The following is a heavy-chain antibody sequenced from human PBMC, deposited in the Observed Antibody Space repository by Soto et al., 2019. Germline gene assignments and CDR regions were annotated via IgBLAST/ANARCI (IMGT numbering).Heavy chain of an antibody. CDR2: ISGSVGST. Sequence: GGSLRLSCVASGFTFSNYAINWVRKSPGKGLEWVSVISGSVGSTYYADSVKGRFTITRDNSKNTLYLQMNSLRAEDTAVYYCAKAGGAAGTVDYFDYWGQGTLVTVSS. J-gene: IGHJ4*02. CDR3: AKAGGAAGTVDYFDY. D-gene: IGHD6-13*01. CDR1: GFTFSNYA. V-gene: IGHV3-23*01.